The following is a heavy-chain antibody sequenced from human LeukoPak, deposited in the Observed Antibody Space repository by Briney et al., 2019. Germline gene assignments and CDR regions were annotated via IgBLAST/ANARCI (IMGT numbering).Heavy chain of an antibody. CDR3: AVSPENQLLSGLDY. D-gene: IGHD2-2*01. V-gene: IGHV1-24*01. CDR1: GYTLTELS. J-gene: IGHJ4*02. Sequence: ASVTVSCKVSGYTLTELSMHWVRQAPGKGLEWMGGLDPEDGETIYAQKFQGRVTMTEDTSTDTAYMELSSLRSEDTAVYYCAVSPENQLLSGLDYWGQGTLVTVSS. CDR2: LDPEDGET.